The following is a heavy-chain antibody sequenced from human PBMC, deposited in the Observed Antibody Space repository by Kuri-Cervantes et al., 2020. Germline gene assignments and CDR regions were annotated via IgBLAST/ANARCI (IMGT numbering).Heavy chain of an antibody. CDR1: GFTFDDYA. D-gene: IGHD2-15*01. V-gene: IGHV3-9*01. Sequence: LTSAASGFTFDDYAMHWVRQAPRKGLEWVSGISLNSGSIAYAASVKGRFTFSRENAKNSLYLQMNSRRAEDTAVYYCAPGRWFMELGPYYWGQGTLVTVSS. CDR2: ISLNSGSI. J-gene: IGHJ4*02. CDR3: APGRWFMELGPYY.